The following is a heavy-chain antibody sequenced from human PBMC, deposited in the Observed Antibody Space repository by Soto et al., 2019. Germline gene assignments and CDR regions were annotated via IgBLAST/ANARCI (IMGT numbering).Heavy chain of an antibody. CDR3: ARGRAHGAFYYFGMDV. V-gene: IGHV2-70*01. D-gene: IGHD2-8*01. Sequence: ESGPTLSNPTPPFTLTCTFSCFSLSTTTMCVTWIRQPPGKALEWLALVDWCDDKYYSTSLKTRLTISKDTSKNQVVLTMTNMDPVDTATYYCARGRAHGAFYYFGMDVWGQGTTVTVSS. J-gene: IGHJ6*02. CDR1: CFSLSTTTMC. CDR2: VDWCDDK.